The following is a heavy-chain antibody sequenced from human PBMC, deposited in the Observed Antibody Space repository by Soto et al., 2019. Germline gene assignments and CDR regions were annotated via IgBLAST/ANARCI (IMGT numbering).Heavy chain of an antibody. V-gene: IGHV3-23*01. Sequence: EVQLLESGGGLVQPGGSLRLSCAASGFTFSSYAMSWVRQAPGKGLEWVSAITSTGGNTYYADSVKGRFTISRDTSKNXLYLQMNSLRAEDTAVYYCAKSCPVLGAPDKLFDDWGQGTLVTVSS. CDR1: GFTFSSYA. J-gene: IGHJ4*02. CDR2: ITSTGGNT. D-gene: IGHD1-26*01. CDR3: AKSCPVLGAPDKLFDD.